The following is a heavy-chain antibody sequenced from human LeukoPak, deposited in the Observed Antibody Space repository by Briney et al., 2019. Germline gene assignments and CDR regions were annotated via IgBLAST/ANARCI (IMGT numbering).Heavy chain of an antibody. CDR3: ARDDYRGVTNFDP. J-gene: IGHJ5*02. CDR2: ISYTGST. V-gene: IGHV4-59*01. D-gene: IGHD3-10*01. Sequence: SETLSLTCTVSGGSISPYFWSWIRRPPGKGLEWIAYISYTGSTNYNPSLKSRVTISVDTSKNQFSLQLTSVTAADTAVYYCARDDYRGVTNFDPWGQGTLVTVSS. CDR1: GGSISPYF.